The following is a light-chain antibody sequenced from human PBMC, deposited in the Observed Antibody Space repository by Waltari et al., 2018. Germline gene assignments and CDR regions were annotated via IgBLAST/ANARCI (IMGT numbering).Light chain of an antibody. Sequence: QSALTQPASVSGSPGQSITISCTGTSSDVGGYNLVSWYQQHPGKAPKLMISEVNKRPSGVSDRFSGSKSGNTASLTISGLQAEDEADYFCCSYAGSVIFVVFGGGTKLTVL. CDR3: CSYAGSVIFVV. CDR1: SSDVGGYNL. J-gene: IGLJ2*01. CDR2: EVN. V-gene: IGLV2-23*02.